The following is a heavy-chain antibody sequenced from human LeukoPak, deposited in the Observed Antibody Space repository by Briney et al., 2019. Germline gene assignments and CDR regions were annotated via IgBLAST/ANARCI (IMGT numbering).Heavy chain of an antibody. D-gene: IGHD3-16*01. V-gene: IGHV3-15*01. CDR1: GXTFTNAW. Sequence: GGSLRLSCKGSGXTFTNAWMIWVRQAPGKGLEWVGRIKTKYDGLTTDYAAPVKGRFTISRDDSKNTLYLQMNSLKTEDTAVYYCSTDLITFGGGGQGTLVTVSS. CDR2: IKTKYDGLTT. CDR3: STDLITFGG. J-gene: IGHJ1*01.